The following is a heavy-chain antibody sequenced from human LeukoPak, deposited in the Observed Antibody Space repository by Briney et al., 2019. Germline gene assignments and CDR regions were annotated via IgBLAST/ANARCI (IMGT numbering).Heavy chain of an antibody. V-gene: IGHV4-4*07. Sequence: SETLSLTCTVSGGSISSYYWSWIRQPAGKGLEWIGRIYTSGSTNYNPSLKSRVTMSVDTSKNQFSLKLSSVTAADTAVYYCAREDSGSYFGTLGNFDYWGQGTLVTVSS. CDR2: IYTSGST. CDR1: GGSISSYY. J-gene: IGHJ4*02. CDR3: AREDSGSYFGTLGNFDY. D-gene: IGHD1-26*01.